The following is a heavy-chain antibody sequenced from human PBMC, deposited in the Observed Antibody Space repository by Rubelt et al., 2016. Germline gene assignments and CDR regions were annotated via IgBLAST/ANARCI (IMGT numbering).Heavy chain of an antibody. V-gene: IGHV3-21*01. D-gene: IGHD6-19*01. CDR2: ISSSSSYI. Sequence: WVRQAPGKGLEWVSSISSSSSYIYYADSVKGRFTISRDNAKNSLYLQMNSLRAEDTAVYYCALIAVAGHYYFDYWGQGTLVTVSS. CDR3: ALIAVAGHYYFDY. J-gene: IGHJ4*02.